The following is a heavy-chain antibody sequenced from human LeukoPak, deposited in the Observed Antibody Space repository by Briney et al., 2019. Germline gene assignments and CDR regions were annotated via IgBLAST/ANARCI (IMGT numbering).Heavy chain of an antibody. J-gene: IGHJ5*02. CDR3: ARTYCGGDCYSSRGWFDP. CDR2: INPNSGGT. Sequence: ASVKVSCKASGYTFIGYYIHWVRQAPGQGLEWMGWINPNSGGTNYPQKFQGRVTMTRDTSISTAYMELSRLRSEDTAVYYCARTYCGGDCYSSRGWFDPWGQGTLVTVSS. V-gene: IGHV1-2*02. D-gene: IGHD2-21*02. CDR1: GYTFIGYY.